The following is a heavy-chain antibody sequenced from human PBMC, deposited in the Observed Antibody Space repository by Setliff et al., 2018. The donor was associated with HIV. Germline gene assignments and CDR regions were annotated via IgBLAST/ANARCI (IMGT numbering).Heavy chain of an antibody. D-gene: IGHD5-12*01. CDR2: IHSSGTT. V-gene: IGHV4-39*01. J-gene: IGHJ4*02. Sequence: SETLSLTCTVSGGSFSSTTYSWGWIRQPPGMGLEWIGTIHSSGTTDYNPSLKSRVAMSVDTSRSQFSLNVRSVTAADTAVYYCARHGVIWERLRPLLYFDSWGQGALVTVSS. CDR1: GGSFSSTTYS. CDR3: ARHGVIWERLRPLLYFDS.